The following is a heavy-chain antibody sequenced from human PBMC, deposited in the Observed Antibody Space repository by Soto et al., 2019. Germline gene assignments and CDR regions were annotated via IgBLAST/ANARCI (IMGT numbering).Heavy chain of an antibody. J-gene: IGHJ6*02. D-gene: IGHD3-3*01. CDR1: GFTFSNAW. V-gene: IGHV3-15*07. Sequence: GGSLRLSCAASGFTFSNAWMNWVRQAPGKGLEWVGRIKSKTDGGTTDYAAPVKGRFTISRDDSKNTLYLQMNSLKTEDTAVYYCTTTLRFLEWLSSNYPDYYYYGMDVWGQGTTVTVSS. CDR2: IKSKTDGGTT. CDR3: TTTLRFLEWLSSNYPDYYYYGMDV.